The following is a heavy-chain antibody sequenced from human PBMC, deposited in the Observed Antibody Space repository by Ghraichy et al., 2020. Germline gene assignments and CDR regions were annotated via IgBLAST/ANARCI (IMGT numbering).Heavy chain of an antibody. V-gene: IGHV4-59*01. CDR3: ARASGGQWPNFDY. Sequence: SETLSLTCTVSGGSISSYYWSWIRQPPGKGLEWIGYIYYSGSTNYNPSLKSRVTISVDTSKNQFSLKLSSVTAADTAVYYCARASGGQWPNFDYWGQGTLVTVSS. J-gene: IGHJ4*02. CDR2: IYYSGST. D-gene: IGHD6-19*01. CDR1: GGSISSYY.